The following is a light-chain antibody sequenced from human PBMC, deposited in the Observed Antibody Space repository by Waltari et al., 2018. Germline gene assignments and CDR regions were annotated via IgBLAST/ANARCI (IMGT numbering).Light chain of an antibody. Sequence: DIQMTQSPSAMSASVGDRVTLPFRASQGISNYLAWFQQKPGKVPKRRSYGASSLQSGVPSRFSGSGSGTEFTLTISSLQPEDFATYYCLQHNSYPRTFGQGTKVEIK. CDR3: LQHNSYPRT. CDR2: GAS. V-gene: IGKV1-17*03. CDR1: QGISNY. J-gene: IGKJ1*01.